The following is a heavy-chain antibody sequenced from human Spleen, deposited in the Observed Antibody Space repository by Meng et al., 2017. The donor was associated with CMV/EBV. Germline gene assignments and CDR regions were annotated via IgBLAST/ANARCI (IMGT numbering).Heavy chain of an antibody. J-gene: IGHJ4*02. CDR1: GYTFTSYY. D-gene: IGHD1-26*01. Sequence: ASVKVSCKTSGYTFTSYYIHWVRQAPGQGLEWMGWINPNTGDTNYAPIFQGRVTMTRDTSIATAYTELSNLRPDDSAIYYCATVLGGWEVALDYWGQGALVTVSS. V-gene: IGHV1-2*02. CDR3: ATVLGGWEVALDY. CDR2: INPNTGDT.